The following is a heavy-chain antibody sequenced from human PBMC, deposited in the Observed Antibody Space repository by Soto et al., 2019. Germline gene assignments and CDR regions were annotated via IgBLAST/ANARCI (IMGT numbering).Heavy chain of an antibody. V-gene: IGHV1-46*01. J-gene: IGHJ4*02. Sequence: GASVKVSCKASGYTFTSYYMHWVRQAPGQGHEWMGIINPSGGSTSYAQKFQGRVTMTRDTSTSTVYMELSSLRSEDTAVYYCARPSGYCTNGVCYQDFDYWGQGXLVTVYS. D-gene: IGHD2-8*01. CDR3: ARPSGYCTNGVCYQDFDY. CDR2: INPSGGST. CDR1: GYTFTSYY.